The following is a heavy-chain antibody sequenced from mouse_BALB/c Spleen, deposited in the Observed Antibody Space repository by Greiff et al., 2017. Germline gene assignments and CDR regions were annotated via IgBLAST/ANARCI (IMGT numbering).Heavy chain of an antibody. CDR3: ARRAGYDGAWFAY. V-gene: IGHV5-9-3*01. Sequence: EVQLVESGGGLVKPGGSLKLSCAASGFTFSSYAMSWVRQTPEKRLEWVATISSGGSYTYYPDSVKGRFTISRDNAKNTLYLQMSSLRSEDTAMYYCARRAGYDGAWFAYWGQGTLVTGSA. J-gene: IGHJ3*01. D-gene: IGHD2-2*01. CDR1: GFTFSSYA. CDR2: ISSGGSYT.